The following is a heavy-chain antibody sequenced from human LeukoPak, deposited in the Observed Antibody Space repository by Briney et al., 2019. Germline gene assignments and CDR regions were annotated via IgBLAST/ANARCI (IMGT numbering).Heavy chain of an antibody. CDR3: ANDATPGSSVWDYFAS. V-gene: IGHV3-23*01. D-gene: IGHD1-26*01. Sequence: GVPLILSCSASLFTFHICPMTSVRQAPGKGLEWVASIGSPTETYYADPVKGRFTVSRDNSQTTLYLQLNRLRAEDSAVYYCANDATPGSSVWDYFASWGQGTLVTVSS. CDR1: LFTFHICP. CDR2: IGSPTET. J-gene: IGHJ4*02.